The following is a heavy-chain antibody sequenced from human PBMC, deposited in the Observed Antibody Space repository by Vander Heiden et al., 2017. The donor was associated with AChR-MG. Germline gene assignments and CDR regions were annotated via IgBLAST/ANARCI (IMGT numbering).Heavy chain of an antibody. CDR2: IYPGDADT. Sequence: EVQLVQSGAEVQKPGESLKISCKGSGYSFTSYWIGWVRQMPGKGLEWMGIIYPGDADTRYSPSFQGQVTISADKSISTAYLQWSSLKASDTAMYYCARQSMVALYYYYGMDVWGQGTTVTVSS. D-gene: IGHD3-10*01. V-gene: IGHV5-51*01. CDR1: GYSFTSYW. J-gene: IGHJ6*02. CDR3: ARQSMVALYYYYGMDV.